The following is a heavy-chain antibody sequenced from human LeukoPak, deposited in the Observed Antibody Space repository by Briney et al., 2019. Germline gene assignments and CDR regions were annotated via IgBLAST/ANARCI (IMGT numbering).Heavy chain of an antibody. CDR1: GGSLSSYY. CDR2: IYYSGST. Sequence: SETLSLTCTVSGGSLSSYYWSWLRQPPGKGLEWIGYIYYSGSTNYNPSLKSRVTISVDTSKNQFSLKLSSVTAADTAVYYCARRFCSSTSCYNPWFDPWGQGTLVTVSS. CDR3: ARRFCSSTSCYNPWFDP. D-gene: IGHD2-2*02. J-gene: IGHJ5*02. V-gene: IGHV4-59*08.